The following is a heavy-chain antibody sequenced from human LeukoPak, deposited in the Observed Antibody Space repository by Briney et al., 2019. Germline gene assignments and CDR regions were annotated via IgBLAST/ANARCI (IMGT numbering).Heavy chain of an antibody. Sequence: SETLSLTCTVSGGSISSSSYYWGWIRQPPGKGLEWIGSIYYSGSTYYNPSLKSRVTISVDTSKNQFSLKLSSVTAADTAVYYCARARFTVTSYYFDYWGQGTLVTVSS. CDR2: IYYSGST. CDR1: GGSISSSSYY. J-gene: IGHJ4*02. D-gene: IGHD4-17*01. V-gene: IGHV4-39*07. CDR3: ARARFTVTSYYFDY.